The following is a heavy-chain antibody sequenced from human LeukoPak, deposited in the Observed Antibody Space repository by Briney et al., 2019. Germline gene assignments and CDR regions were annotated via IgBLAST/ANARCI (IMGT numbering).Heavy chain of an antibody. Sequence: GTSLRLSCAASGITFSNYALHWVRQAPGKGLEWVAVISNNGNNKYYAASVKGRFTISRDNAKNSLYLQMNSLRAEDTAVYYCARWVVVISAFDIWGQGTMVTVSS. V-gene: IGHV3-30*04. CDR3: ARWVVVISAFDI. CDR2: ISNNGNNK. CDR1: GITFSNYA. D-gene: IGHD3-22*01. J-gene: IGHJ3*02.